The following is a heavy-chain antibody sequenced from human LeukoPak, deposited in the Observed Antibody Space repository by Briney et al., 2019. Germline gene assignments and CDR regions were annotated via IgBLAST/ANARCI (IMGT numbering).Heavy chain of an antibody. D-gene: IGHD2-2*01. CDR3: ANSAPGDIVVVPAAADTKILFDY. CDR2: ISGSGGST. J-gene: IGHJ4*02. CDR1: GFTFSSYA. Sequence: GGSLRLSCAASGFTFSSYAMSWVRQAPGKRLEWVSAISGSGGSTYYADSVKGRFTISRDNSKNTLYLQMNSLRAEDTAVYYCANSAPGDIVVVPAAADTKILFDYWGQGTLVTVSS. V-gene: IGHV3-23*01.